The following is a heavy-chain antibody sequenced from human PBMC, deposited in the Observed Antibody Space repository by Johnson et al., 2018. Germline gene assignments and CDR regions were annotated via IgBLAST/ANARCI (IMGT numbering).Heavy chain of an antibody. CDR2: IWYDGSNK. V-gene: IGHV3-33*06. CDR3: AKEGTTLYYYYYYMDV. CDR1: GFTFSSYG. J-gene: IGHJ6*03. Sequence: QVQLVQSGGGVVQPGRSLRLSCAASGFTFSSYGMHWVRQAPGKGLEWVAVIWYDGSNKYYADSVKGRFTISRDNSKNTLYLQMNSLRAEDTAVYYCAKEGTTLYYYYYYMDVWGKGTTVTVSS. D-gene: IGHD1-14*01.